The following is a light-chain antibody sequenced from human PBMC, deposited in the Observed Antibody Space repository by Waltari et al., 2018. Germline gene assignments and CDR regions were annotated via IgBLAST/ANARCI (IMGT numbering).Light chain of an antibody. V-gene: IGKV2-28*01. CDR3: MQSVRTPIT. J-gene: IGKJ5*01. CDR2: FAS. CDR1: QSLLYGNGYNY. Sequence: EIVMTQSPLALPVTPGEPASISCRSSQSLLYGNGYNYLSWYLQKPGQPPQLLIYFASSRASGVPDRIIGSGSGTDFTLQISRVEAEDVGIYYCMQSVRTPITFGQGTRLEIK.